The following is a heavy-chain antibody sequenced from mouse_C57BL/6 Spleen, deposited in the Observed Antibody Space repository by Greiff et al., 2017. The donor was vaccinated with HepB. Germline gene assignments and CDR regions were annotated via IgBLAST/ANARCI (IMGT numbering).Heavy chain of an antibody. CDR2: ISSGSSTI. CDR3: ARPLGSPYYAMDY. V-gene: IGHV5-17*01. J-gene: IGHJ4*01. CDR1: GFTFSDYG. Sequence: EVQRVESGGGLVKPGGSLKLSCAASGFTFSDYGMHWVRQAPEKGLEWVAYISSGSSTIYYADTVKGRFTISRDNAKNTLFLQMTSLRSEDTAMYYCARPLGSPYYAMDYWGQGTSVTVSS. D-gene: IGHD4-1*01.